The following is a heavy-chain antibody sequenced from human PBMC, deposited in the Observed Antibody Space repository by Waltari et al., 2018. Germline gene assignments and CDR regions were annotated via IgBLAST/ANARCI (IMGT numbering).Heavy chain of an antibody. CDR1: GFQFEDYA. Sequence: EVQLVESGGGLVQPGRSLRLSCAASGFQFEDYAMHWVRQSQGKVLEGVSGISWNSGSIAYADSGKGRFTISRDNTKNSLYLEMNSLKTDDTAFYFCAKDARGGTSVHDGYYFDSWGQGIRVTVSS. J-gene: IGHJ4*02. CDR3: AKDARGGTSVHDGYYFDS. CDR2: ISWNSGSI. V-gene: IGHV3-9*01. D-gene: IGHD2-2*01.